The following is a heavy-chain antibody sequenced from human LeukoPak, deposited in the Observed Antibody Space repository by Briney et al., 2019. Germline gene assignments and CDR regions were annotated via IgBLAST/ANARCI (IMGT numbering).Heavy chain of an antibody. J-gene: IGHJ4*02. CDR2: INWSGGST. Sequence: GGSLRLSCAASGFTFDDYGMSWVRQAPGKGLDWVSGINWSGGSTGYADSVKGRFTISRDNAKNSLYLQMNSLRAEDTAVYYCARDFPPSGSCPSRFDYWGQGTLVTVS. V-gene: IGHV3-20*04. D-gene: IGHD3-10*01. CDR3: ARDFPPSGSCPSRFDY. CDR1: GFTFDDYG.